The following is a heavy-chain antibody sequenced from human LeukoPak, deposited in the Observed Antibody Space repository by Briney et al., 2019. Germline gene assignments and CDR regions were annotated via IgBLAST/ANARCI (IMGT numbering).Heavy chain of an antibody. CDR2: IYYSGST. D-gene: IGHD3-22*01. CDR1: GGSISSSSYY. Sequence: PSETLSLTCTVSGGSISSSSYYWGWIRQPPGKGLEWIGSIYYSGSTYYNPSLKSRVTISVDTSKNQFSLKLSSVTAADTAVYYCASPDTYYYDSSGYYHFDYSGQGTLVTVSS. V-gene: IGHV4-39*01. J-gene: IGHJ4*02. CDR3: ASPDTYYYDSSGYYHFDY.